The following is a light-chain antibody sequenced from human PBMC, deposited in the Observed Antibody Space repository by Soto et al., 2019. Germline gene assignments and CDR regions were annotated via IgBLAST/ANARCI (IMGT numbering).Light chain of an antibody. J-gene: IGLJ2*01. Sequence: QSVLTQPPSLSGAPGQRVAISCTGSSTNIGAGYDVHWYQQLPGTAPKLLIYGNSNRPSGVPDRFSGSKSGTSASLAITGLQTQDEADYYCQSYESSLSGVVFGGGTKLTVL. CDR1: STNIGAGYD. V-gene: IGLV1-40*01. CDR2: GNS. CDR3: QSYESSLSGVV.